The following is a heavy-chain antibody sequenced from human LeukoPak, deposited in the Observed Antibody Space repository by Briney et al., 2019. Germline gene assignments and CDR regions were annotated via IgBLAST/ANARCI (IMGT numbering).Heavy chain of an antibody. V-gene: IGHV3-21*01. CDR1: GFTFSSYS. Sequence: KPGGSLRLSCAASGFTFSSYSMNWVRQAPGKGPEWVSSISSSSSYIYYADSVKGRFTISRDNAKNSLYLQMNSLRAEDTAVYYCARVPPNYYDSSGYFDYWGQGTLVTVSS. CDR2: ISSSSSYI. J-gene: IGHJ4*02. D-gene: IGHD3-22*01. CDR3: ARVPPNYYDSSGYFDY.